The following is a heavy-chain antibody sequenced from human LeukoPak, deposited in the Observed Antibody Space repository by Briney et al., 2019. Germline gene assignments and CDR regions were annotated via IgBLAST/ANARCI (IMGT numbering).Heavy chain of an antibody. D-gene: IGHD3-16*01. CDR3: TRARYFGGRFDY. Sequence: GGSLRLSCTASGFTFGDYVMNWFRQAPGKRLEWVGFIRSKASGGTTEYAASVKGRFTISRDESKSIANLQMNSLKTEDTGVYYCTRARYFGGRFDYWGQGTPVTVSS. CDR2: IRSKASGGTT. J-gene: IGHJ4*02. CDR1: GFTFGDYV. V-gene: IGHV3-49*03.